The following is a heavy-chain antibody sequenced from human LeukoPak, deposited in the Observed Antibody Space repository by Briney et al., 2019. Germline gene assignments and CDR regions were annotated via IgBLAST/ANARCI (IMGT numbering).Heavy chain of an antibody. CDR3: ARDQEGFDY. CDR2: IYPRDGST. J-gene: IGHJ4*02. V-gene: IGHV1-46*01. Sequence: ASVKVSCKASGYTFTSNYIHWVRQAPGQGLEWMGMIYPRDGSTSYAQKFQGRVTVTRDTSTSTVHMELSGLRSEDTAVYYCARDQEGFDYWGQGTLVSVSS. CDR1: GYTFTSNY.